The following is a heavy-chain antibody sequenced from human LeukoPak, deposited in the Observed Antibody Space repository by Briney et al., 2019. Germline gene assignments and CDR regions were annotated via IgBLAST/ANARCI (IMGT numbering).Heavy chain of an antibody. Sequence: PGGSLRLSCAASGFTFSSYGMHWVRQAPGKGLEWVAFIRYDGSNKYYADSVKGRFTISRDNSKNTLYLQMNSLRAEDTAVYYCVLGGDYDFWSGYYVGYYYYMDVWGKGTTVTVSS. CDR2: IRYDGSNK. D-gene: IGHD3-3*01. V-gene: IGHV3-30*02. CDR1: GFTFSSYG. CDR3: VLGGDYDFWSGYYVGYYYYMDV. J-gene: IGHJ6*03.